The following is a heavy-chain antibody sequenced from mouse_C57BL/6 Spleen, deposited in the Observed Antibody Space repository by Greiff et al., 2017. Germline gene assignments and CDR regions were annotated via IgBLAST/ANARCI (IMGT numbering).Heavy chain of an antibody. CDR3: ARLVTTGGCAY. CDR1: GYAFSSYW. CDR2: IYPGEGDT. V-gene: IGHV1-80*01. J-gene: IGHJ3*01. Sequence: VQLQQSGAELVKPGASVKISCKASGYAFSSYWMNWVKQWPGKGLEWIGQIYPGEGDTNYNGKFKGKATLTADKYSSTAYMQLSSLTSEDSAVYFCARLVTTGGCAYWGQGTLVTVSA. D-gene: IGHD2-2*01.